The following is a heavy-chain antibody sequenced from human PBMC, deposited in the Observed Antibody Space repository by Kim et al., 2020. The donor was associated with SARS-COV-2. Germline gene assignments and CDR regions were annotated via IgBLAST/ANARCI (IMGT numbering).Heavy chain of an antibody. CDR3: ARDGVLRFLEWLLETYYY. D-gene: IGHD3-3*01. CDR2: ISYDGSNK. J-gene: IGHJ6*01. Sequence: GSLRLSCAASGFTFSSYAMHWVRQAPGKGLEWVAVISYDGSNKYYADSVKGRFTISRDNSKNTLYLQMNSLRAEDTAVYYCARDGVLRFLEWLLETYYY. V-gene: IGHV3-30*04. CDR1: GFTFSSYA.